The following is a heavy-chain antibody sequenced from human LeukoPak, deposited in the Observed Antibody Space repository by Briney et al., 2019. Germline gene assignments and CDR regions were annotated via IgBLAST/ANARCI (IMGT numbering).Heavy chain of an antibody. CDR3: ASDRYCSSTSCYRPLDY. V-gene: IGHV4-4*07. CDR2: IYTSGST. J-gene: IGHJ4*02. Sequence: SETLSLTCTVSGGSISSYYWSWIRQPAGKGLEWIGRIYTSGSTNYNPSLKSRVTMSVDTSKNQFSLKLSSVTAADTAVYYCASDRYCSSTSCYRPLDYWGQGTLVTVSS. CDR1: GGSISSYY. D-gene: IGHD2-2*01.